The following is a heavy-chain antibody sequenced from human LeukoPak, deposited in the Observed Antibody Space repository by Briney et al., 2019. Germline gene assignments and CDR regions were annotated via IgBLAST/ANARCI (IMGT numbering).Heavy chain of an antibody. Sequence: PGGSLRLSCAASGFIVSSKYMSRVRQAPGKGLEWVSVIYSGGSTYCAASVEGRFTISRDNSKNTVYLQMNNLSVDDTAVYYCARAGPIDYWGQGTLVTVSS. CDR2: IYSGGST. CDR3: ARAGPIDY. J-gene: IGHJ4*02. CDR1: GFIVSSKY. V-gene: IGHV3-53*01.